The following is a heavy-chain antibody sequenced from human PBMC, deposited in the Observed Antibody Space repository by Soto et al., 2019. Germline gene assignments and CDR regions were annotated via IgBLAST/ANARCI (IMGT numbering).Heavy chain of an antibody. V-gene: IGHV3-23*01. CDR1: GFIFSSYA. CDR2: ISGSGDTT. J-gene: IGHJ3*02. D-gene: IGHD4-17*01. Sequence: EVHLLESGGGLVQPGGSLRLSCEASGFIFSSYAMSWVRQAPGKGLEWVSVISGSGDTTYYADSVKGRFTISRDNSRKTLYLQMDSLRAGDTALYHCAKEFTTVTAMHAFDMWGRGTMVTVSS. CDR3: AKEFTTVTAMHAFDM.